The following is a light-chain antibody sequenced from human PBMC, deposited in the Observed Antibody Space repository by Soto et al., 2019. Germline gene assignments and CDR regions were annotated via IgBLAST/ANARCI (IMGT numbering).Light chain of an antibody. Sequence: DIQMTQSPSTLSASVGDRVTITCRASQSISSWLAWYQQKPGKAPKLLIYKASSLEGGIPSRFSGSGSETEFTLTISSLQPEDFAKYSCQQYNSYQYTFGQGTKLEIK. CDR3: QQYNSYQYT. J-gene: IGKJ2*01. CDR1: QSISSW. V-gene: IGKV1-5*03. CDR2: KAS.